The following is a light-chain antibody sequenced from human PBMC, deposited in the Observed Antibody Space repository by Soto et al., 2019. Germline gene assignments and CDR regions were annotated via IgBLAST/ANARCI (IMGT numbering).Light chain of an antibody. Sequence: DIQMTQSPSTLSASVGDRVTITCRASQSVNIWLAWYQQKPGKAPKLLIYKASSLESGVPSRFSGSGSGTEFTLTISGLQPDDFATYYCQQYNTYSRSFGHGTKVPVK. CDR2: KAS. J-gene: IGKJ1*01. V-gene: IGKV1-5*03. CDR1: QSVNIW. CDR3: QQYNTYSRS.